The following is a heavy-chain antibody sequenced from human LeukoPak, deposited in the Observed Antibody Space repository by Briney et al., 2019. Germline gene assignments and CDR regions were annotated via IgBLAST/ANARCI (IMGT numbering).Heavy chain of an antibody. CDR2: INAGNGNT. CDR1: GYTFTSYA. CDR3: AGPEVAASRGYYYGMDV. J-gene: IGHJ6*02. V-gene: IGHV1-3*01. D-gene: IGHD2-15*01. Sequence: ASVKVSCKASGYTFTSYAMHWVRQAPGQRLEWMGWINAGNGNTKYSQKFQGRVTITRDTSASTAYMELNSLRSEDTAVYYCAGPEVAASRGYYYGMDVWGQGTTVTVSS.